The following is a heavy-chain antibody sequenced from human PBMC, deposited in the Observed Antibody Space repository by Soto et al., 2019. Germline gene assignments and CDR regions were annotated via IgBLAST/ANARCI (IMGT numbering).Heavy chain of an antibody. CDR3: ARSYCTNNCPPGNY. D-gene: IGHD2-8*01. Sequence: SSETLSLTCSVSGGSLISGTYYWGWIRQPPGKGLEWIANIVYSGSTYYNPSLKTRVTISVDTSKNQFSLKLSSVTAADTAIYYCARSYCTNNCPPGNYWGQGTLVTVSS. CDR2: IVYSGST. V-gene: IGHV4-39*01. CDR1: GGSLISGTYY. J-gene: IGHJ4*02.